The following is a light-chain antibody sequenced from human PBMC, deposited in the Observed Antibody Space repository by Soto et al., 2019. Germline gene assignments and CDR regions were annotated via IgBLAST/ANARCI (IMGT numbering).Light chain of an antibody. CDR1: SSDIGTYNH. V-gene: IGLV2-14*01. CDR3: SSYTSSTTWV. J-gene: IGLJ3*02. Sequence: QSALTQPASVSGSPGQSIAISCAGTSSDIGTYNHVSWYQQHPGKAPQLIIYEVSNRPSGVSNRFSGSKSGNTASLTISGLQAEDEADYYCSSYTSSTTWVFGGGTKLTVL. CDR2: EVS.